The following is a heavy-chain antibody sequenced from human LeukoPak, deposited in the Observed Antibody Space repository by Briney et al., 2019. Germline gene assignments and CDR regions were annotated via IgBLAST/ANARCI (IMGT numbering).Heavy chain of an antibody. CDR1: GYTFTGYY. Sequence: ASVKVSCKASGYTFTGYYMHWVRQAPGQGLEWMGWINPNSGGTNYAQKFQGRVTMTRDTSISTAYMELSRLRSDDTAVYYRARLDRGSTSLIYGMDVWGQGTTVTVSS. D-gene: IGHD2-2*01. V-gene: IGHV1-2*02. J-gene: IGHJ6*02. CDR3: ARLDRGSTSLIYGMDV. CDR2: INPNSGGT.